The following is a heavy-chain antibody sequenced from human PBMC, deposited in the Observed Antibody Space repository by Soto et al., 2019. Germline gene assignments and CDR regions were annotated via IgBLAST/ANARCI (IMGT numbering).Heavy chain of an antibody. CDR1: DGSIRSGGYS. Sequence: SETLSLTSAVSDGSIRSGGYSWSWIRQPPGKGLEWIGYIYHSGSTYYNPSLKSRVTISVDRSKNQFSLKLSSVTAADTAVYYCARVPDRWGQGTLVTVSS. J-gene: IGHJ5*02. D-gene: IGHD2-2*01. V-gene: IGHV4-30-2*01. CDR3: ARVPDR. CDR2: IYHSGST.